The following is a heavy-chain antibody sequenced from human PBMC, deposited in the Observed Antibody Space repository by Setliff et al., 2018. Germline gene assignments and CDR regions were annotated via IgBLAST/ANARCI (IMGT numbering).Heavy chain of an antibody. CDR3: ARLYHNDNSADFRRAPFDV. D-gene: IGHD3-22*01. CDR1: GGSISGYY. J-gene: IGHJ3*01. V-gene: IGHV4-59*01. CDR2: IYYTGSP. Sequence: TSETLFLTCTVSGGSISGYYWSWIRQPPGKGLEWIGNIYYTGSPSYSPSFKSRVTMSIDTSKNQFSLKLKSVTAADTAVYYCARLYHNDNSADFRRAPFDVWGQGMMVTVSS.